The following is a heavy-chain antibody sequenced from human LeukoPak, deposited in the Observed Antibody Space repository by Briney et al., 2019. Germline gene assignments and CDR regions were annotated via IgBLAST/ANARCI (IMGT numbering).Heavy chain of an antibody. CDR3: ARDSPWWNDDWFDP. J-gene: IGHJ5*02. CDR1: GGSISSSSYY. Sequence: SETLSLTCTVSGGSISSSSYYWGWIRQPPGKGLEWIGSIYYSGSTYYNPSLERRVTISVDTSKNQFSLKLSSVTAADTAVYYCARDSPWWNDDWFDPWGQGTLVTVSS. CDR2: IYYSGST. D-gene: IGHD1-1*01. V-gene: IGHV4-39*07.